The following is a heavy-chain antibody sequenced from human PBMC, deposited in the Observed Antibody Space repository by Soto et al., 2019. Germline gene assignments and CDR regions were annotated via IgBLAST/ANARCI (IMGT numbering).Heavy chain of an antibody. Sequence: ASVKVSCKASGYTFTGCYMHWVRQAPGQGLEWMGWINPNSGGTNYAQKFQGRVTMTRDTSISTAYMELSRLRSDDTAVYYCARVTDYYDSSGYFLGAFDIWGQGTMVTVSS. J-gene: IGHJ3*02. CDR2: INPNSGGT. CDR3: ARVTDYYDSSGYFLGAFDI. CDR1: GYTFTGCY. D-gene: IGHD3-22*01. V-gene: IGHV1-2*02.